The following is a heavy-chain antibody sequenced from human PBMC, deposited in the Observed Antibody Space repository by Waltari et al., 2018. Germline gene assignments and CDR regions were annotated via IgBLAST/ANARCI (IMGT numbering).Heavy chain of an antibody. Sequence: QVQLVESGGGVVQPGRSLRISCAAPGFPFSSSGMHWVRQAPSKGPEWVAVMSYDGSDQNYADSVKGRFTISRDNTKNTLYLQMNSLRAEDTAVYYCARGGEGPYFDYWGQGALVTVSS. CDR2: MSYDGSDQ. D-gene: IGHD3-16*01. CDR1: GFPFSSSG. J-gene: IGHJ4*02. CDR3: ARGGEGPYFDY. V-gene: IGHV3-30*01.